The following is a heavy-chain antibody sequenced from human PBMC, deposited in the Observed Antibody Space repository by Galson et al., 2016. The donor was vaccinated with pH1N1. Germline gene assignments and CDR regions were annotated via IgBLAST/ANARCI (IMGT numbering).Heavy chain of an antibody. Sequence: SLRLSCATSGFTFSNNAMTWVRQAPGKGLEWVSSIVTSGNTYYADSVKGRFIISRDNSKNTLYLQMNSLRAEDAARYYCMKGTTSGDYWGQGTLVTVSS. J-gene: IGHJ4*02. CDR2: IVTSGNT. CDR3: MKGTTSGDY. CDR1: GFTFSNNA. D-gene: IGHD1-26*01. V-gene: IGHV3-23*01.